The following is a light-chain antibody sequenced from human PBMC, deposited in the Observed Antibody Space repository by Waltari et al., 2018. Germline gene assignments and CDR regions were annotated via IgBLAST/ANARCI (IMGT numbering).Light chain of an antibody. J-gene: IGLJ1*01. CDR1: SRDVGTYNL. CDR2: AGS. CDR3: CSYAGSSTYV. V-gene: IGLV2-23*01. Sequence: SALTQPASVSGSPGQSLTISCTVTSRDVGTYNLVAWYQQHPGKAPKLMISAGSKRPSGVSNRFSGSKSGNTASLTISGLQAEDEADYYCCSYAGSSTYVFGTGTKVTVL.